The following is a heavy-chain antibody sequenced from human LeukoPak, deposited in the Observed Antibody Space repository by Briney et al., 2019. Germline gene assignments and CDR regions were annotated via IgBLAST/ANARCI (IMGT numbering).Heavy chain of an antibody. CDR3: ARASEYYYDSSGYYYFDY. CDR1: GFTFDDYG. V-gene: IGHV3-20*04. Sequence: GRSLRLSCAASGFTFDDYGMSWVAQAPGKGLEWDSGINWNGGSTGYADSVEGRFTISRDNAKNSLYLQMNSLRAEDTALYYCARASEYYYDSSGYYYFDYWGQGTLVTVSS. D-gene: IGHD3-22*01. CDR2: INWNGGST. J-gene: IGHJ4*02.